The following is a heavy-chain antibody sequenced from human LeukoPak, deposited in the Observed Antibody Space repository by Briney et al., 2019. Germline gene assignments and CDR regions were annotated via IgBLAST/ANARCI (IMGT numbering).Heavy chain of an antibody. V-gene: IGHV3-9*01. CDR2: ISWNSGSI. J-gene: IGHJ4*02. CDR1: GFTFDDYA. CDR3: AKDGSSGLLFAIDY. D-gene: IGHD3-22*01. Sequence: GGSLRLSCAASGFTFDDYAMHWVRQAPGKGLEWVSGISWNSGSIGYADSVKGRFTISRDNAKNSLYLQMNSLRAEDTALYYCAKDGSSGLLFAIDYWDQGTLVTVSS.